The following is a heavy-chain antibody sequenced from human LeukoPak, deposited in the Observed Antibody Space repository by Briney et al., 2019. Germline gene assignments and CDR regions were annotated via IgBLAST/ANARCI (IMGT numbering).Heavy chain of an antibody. D-gene: IGHD1-1*01. J-gene: IGHJ3*02. Sequence: SVKVSCKAFGGTFGSYAISWVRQAPGQGLEWMGGIIPIFGTANYAQKFQGRVTITTDESTSTAYMELSSLRSEDTAVYYCAALRTAFNAFDIWGQGTMVTVSS. CDR2: IIPIFGTA. CDR1: GGTFGSYA. CDR3: AALRTAFNAFDI. V-gene: IGHV1-69*05.